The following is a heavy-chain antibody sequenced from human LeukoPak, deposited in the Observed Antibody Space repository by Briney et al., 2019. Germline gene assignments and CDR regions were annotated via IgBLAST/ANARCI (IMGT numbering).Heavy chain of an antibody. D-gene: IGHD6-6*01. V-gene: IGHV3-30*04. J-gene: IGHJ4*02. CDR2: ISYDGINK. CDR1: GFTFSSYA. Sequence: GGSLRLSCAASGFTFSSYAIHWVRQAPGKGLEWVAVISYDGINKYYADSVKGRLTISRDNAKNTLYLQMNSLRAEDTAVYYCARSGGSSSLGYWGQGTLVTVSS. CDR3: ARSGGSSSLGY.